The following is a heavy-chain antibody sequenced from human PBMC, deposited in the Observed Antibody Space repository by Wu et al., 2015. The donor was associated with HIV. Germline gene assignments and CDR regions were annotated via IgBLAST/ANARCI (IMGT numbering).Heavy chain of an antibody. CDR2: IIPILDTT. V-gene: IGHV1-69*18. CDR3: ARGLRDILTGYYSAFDY. J-gene: IGHJ4*02. D-gene: IGHD3-9*01. CDR1: AYTFTAYY. Sequence: QEQLVQSGAEVKKPGASVRVSCKASAYTFTAYYMHWLRQAPGQGLEWMGRIIPILDTTAYTQKFQGRVTITADETTGTAYMELRSLRSDDTAVYYCARGLRDILTGYYSAFDYWGQGTLVIISS.